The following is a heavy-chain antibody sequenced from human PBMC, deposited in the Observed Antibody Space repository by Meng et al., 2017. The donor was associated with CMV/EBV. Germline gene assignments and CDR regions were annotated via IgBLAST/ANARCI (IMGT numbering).Heavy chain of an antibody. V-gene: IGHV1-69*06. CDR3: ASAPTYNYYDSSGYFGY. CDR1: GGTFSSYA. Sequence: QVQLVQSGAEVKKPGSSPKVSCKASGGTFSSYAISWVRQAPGQGLEWMGGIIPIFGTANYAQKFQGRVTITADKSTSTAYMELSSLRSEDTAVYYCASAPTYNYYDSSGYFGYWGQGTLVTVSS. D-gene: IGHD3-22*01. CDR2: IIPIFGTA. J-gene: IGHJ4*02.